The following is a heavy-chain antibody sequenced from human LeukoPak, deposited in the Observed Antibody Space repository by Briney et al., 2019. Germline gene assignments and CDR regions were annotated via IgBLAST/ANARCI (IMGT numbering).Heavy chain of an antibody. Sequence: SETLSLTCTVSGGSISSRSYYWGWIRQPPGKGLEWIGSIHYSRSTYYNPSLKSRLTISVDTSKNQFSLKLSSVTAADTAVYYCARLYCGGGNCYGAFDIWGQGTMVTVSS. J-gene: IGHJ3*02. D-gene: IGHD2-15*01. CDR2: IHYSRST. CDR3: ARLYCGGGNCYGAFDI. CDR1: GGSISSRSYY. V-gene: IGHV4-39*01.